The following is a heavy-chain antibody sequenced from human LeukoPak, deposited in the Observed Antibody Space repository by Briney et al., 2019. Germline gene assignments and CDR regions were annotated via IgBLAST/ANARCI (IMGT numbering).Heavy chain of an antibody. J-gene: IGHJ4*02. CDR2: ISWNSGSI. Sequence: PGGSLRLSCAASGFTFDDYAMHWVRQAPGKGLEWVSGISWNSGSIGYADSVKGRFTISRDNAKNSLCLQMNSLRAEDTALYYCAKDGYSYGNYFDYWGQGTLVTVSS. CDR3: AKDGYSYGNYFDY. CDR1: GFTFDDYA. D-gene: IGHD5-18*01. V-gene: IGHV3-9*01.